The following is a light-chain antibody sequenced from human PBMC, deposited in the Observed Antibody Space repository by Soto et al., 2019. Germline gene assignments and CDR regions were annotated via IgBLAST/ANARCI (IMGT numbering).Light chain of an antibody. J-gene: IGKJ1*01. CDR1: QSISSW. Sequence: DIQMTQSPSTLSASIGDRVTITCRASQSISSWLAWYQQKPGKAPKILIYKASILESGVPSRFSGSGSGTEFSLTISILQPEDFATYYCQQYNTYWTFAQGTKVEIK. CDR2: KAS. CDR3: QQYNTYWT. V-gene: IGKV1-5*03.